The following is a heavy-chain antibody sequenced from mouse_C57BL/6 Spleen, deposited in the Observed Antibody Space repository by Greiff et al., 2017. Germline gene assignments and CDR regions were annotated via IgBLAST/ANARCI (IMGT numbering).Heavy chain of an antibody. CDR2: IYPSDSET. J-gene: IGHJ1*03. CDR3: ARRHGYYFSWYFDV. D-gene: IGHD2-3*01. V-gene: IGHV1-61*01. CDR1: GYTFTSYW. Sequence: QVQLQQPGAELVRPGSSVKLSCKASGYTFTSYWMDWVKQRPGQGLEWIGNIYPSDSETHYNQKFKDKATLTVDKSSSTAYMQLSSLTSEDSAVYYCARRHGYYFSWYFDVWGTGTTVTVSS.